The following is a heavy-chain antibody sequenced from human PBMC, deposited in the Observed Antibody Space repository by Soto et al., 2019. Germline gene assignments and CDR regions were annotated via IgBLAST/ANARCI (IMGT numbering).Heavy chain of an antibody. Sequence: GGSLRLSCAASGFTFSSYGMHWVRQAPGKGLEWVAVIWYDGSNKYYADSVKGRFTISRDNSKNTLYLQMNSLRAEDTAVYYCARDSQQLVLKLSYWGQGTLVTVSS. CDR2: IWYDGSNK. D-gene: IGHD6-13*01. V-gene: IGHV3-33*01. CDR3: ARDSQQLVLKLSY. CDR1: GFTFSSYG. J-gene: IGHJ4*02.